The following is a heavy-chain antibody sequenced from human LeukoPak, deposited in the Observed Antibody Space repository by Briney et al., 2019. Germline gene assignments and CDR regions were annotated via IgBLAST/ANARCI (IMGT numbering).Heavy chain of an antibody. J-gene: IGHJ4*02. Sequence: PGGSLRLSCAASGFTFSTYGMSWVRQAPGKGLEWVSGISRSGDSAYYADSVKGRFTISRDNSKSTLFLQMNSLRAEDTALYYCAKEFTKEWGQGTLVTVSS. CDR1: GFTFSTYG. CDR3: AKEFTKE. D-gene: IGHD1-1*01. CDR2: ISRSGDSA. V-gene: IGHV3-23*01.